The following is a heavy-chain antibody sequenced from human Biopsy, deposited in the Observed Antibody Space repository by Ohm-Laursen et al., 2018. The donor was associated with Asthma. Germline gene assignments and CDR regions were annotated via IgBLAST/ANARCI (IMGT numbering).Heavy chain of an antibody. CDR1: GFSFSSYA. D-gene: IGHD1-26*01. Sequence: SLRLSCTASGFSFSSYAMSWVRQAPGQGLEWVSSVSLNGENTYYTDSVKGRFTTSRDNPENTLYLQMSSLGAEDTAIYYCAKDKVGAANSYQYGMDVWGQGTTVTVSS. CDR2: VSLNGENT. CDR3: AKDKVGAANSYQYGMDV. V-gene: IGHV3-23*01. J-gene: IGHJ6*02.